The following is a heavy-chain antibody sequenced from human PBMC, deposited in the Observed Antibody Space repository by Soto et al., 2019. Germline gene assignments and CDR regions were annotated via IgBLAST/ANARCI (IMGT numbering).Heavy chain of an antibody. D-gene: IGHD6-25*01. Sequence: GGSLRLSCAASGFTFSNHGMHWVRQAPGKGLEYVSAISSNGGSTHHADSVKGRFTISRDNSKSTLYLLMGSLTAADMAVYYCARGGRYLDQWGQGILVTVSS. CDR3: ARGGRYLDQ. CDR2: ISSNGGST. V-gene: IGHV3-64*02. J-gene: IGHJ4*02. CDR1: GFTFSNHG.